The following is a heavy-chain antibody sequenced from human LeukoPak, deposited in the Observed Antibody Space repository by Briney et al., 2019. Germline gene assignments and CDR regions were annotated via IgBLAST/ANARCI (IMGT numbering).Heavy chain of an antibody. D-gene: IGHD6-19*01. CDR3: AGYSSGWYYFQH. J-gene: IGHJ1*01. V-gene: IGHV3-30*02. CDR2: IRYDGSNQ. CDR1: GFTFSNYG. Sequence: PGGSLRLSCAASGFTFSNYGLHWVRQAPGRGLEWVAFIRYDGSNQNYADSVKGRFTISRDNSKSTLYLQMNSLGAEDTAVYYCAGYSSGWYYFQHWGQGTLVTVSS.